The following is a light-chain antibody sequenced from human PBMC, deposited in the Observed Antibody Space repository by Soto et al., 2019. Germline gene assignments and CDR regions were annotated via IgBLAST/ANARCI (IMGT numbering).Light chain of an antibody. J-gene: IGKJ4*01. CDR1: QSVFYSSNSKNY. CDR3: QQYYGSPLT. V-gene: IGKV4-1*01. Sequence: DIVMTQSPDSLAVSLGERATINCKSSQSVFYSSNSKNYLAWYQQKPGQPPKLIIYWASTRESGVPDRFSGSGSGTDFTLTIGRLQAEDVAVYYCQQYYGSPLTFGGGTKVNI. CDR2: WAS.